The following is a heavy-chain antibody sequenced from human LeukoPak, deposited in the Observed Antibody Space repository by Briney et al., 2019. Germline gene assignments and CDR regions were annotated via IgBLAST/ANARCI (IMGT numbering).Heavy chain of an antibody. Sequence: PGGSLRLSCAASGFTFSIYDMTWVRQTPGKGLEWVANIKQDGSEKYYVDSVKGRFTISRDNAKNSLYLQMNSLRAEDTAVYYCARGTSPYYYYMGVWGKGTTVTISS. J-gene: IGHJ6*03. CDR2: IKQDGSEK. CDR1: GFTFSIYD. V-gene: IGHV3-7*04. CDR3: ARGTSPYYYYMGV.